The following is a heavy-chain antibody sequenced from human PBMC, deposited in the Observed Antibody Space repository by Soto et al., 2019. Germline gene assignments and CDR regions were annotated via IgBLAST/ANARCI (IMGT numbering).Heavy chain of an antibody. V-gene: IGHV3-49*03. CDR2: IRSKAYGGTT. Sequence: PGGSQRLSCTASGFTFGDYAMSWFRQAPGKGLEWVGFIRSKAYGGTTEYAASVKGRFTISRDDSKSIAYLQMNSLKTEDTAVYYCTRAPLWFGEPYFDYWGQGTLVTVSS. CDR3: TRAPLWFGEPYFDY. CDR1: GFTFGDYA. J-gene: IGHJ4*02. D-gene: IGHD3-10*01.